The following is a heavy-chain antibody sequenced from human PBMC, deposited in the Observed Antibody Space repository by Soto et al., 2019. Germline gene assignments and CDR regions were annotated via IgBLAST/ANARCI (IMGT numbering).Heavy chain of an antibody. J-gene: IGHJ4*02. Sequence: GASVKVSCKASGYTFTSYYMHWVRQAPGQGLEWMGIINPSGGSTSYAQKFQGRVTMTRDTSTSTVYMELSSLRSEDTAVYYCAILWFGELSQSYFDYWGQGTRVTVAS. V-gene: IGHV1-46*03. CDR2: INPSGGST. CDR3: AILWFGELSQSYFDY. CDR1: GYTFTSYY. D-gene: IGHD3-10*01.